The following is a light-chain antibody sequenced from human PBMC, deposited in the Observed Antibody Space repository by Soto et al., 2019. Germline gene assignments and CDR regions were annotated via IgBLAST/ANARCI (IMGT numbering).Light chain of an antibody. CDR2: LNSDGSH. CDR3: QPCGTGIRF. CDR1: SGHSSYA. V-gene: IGLV4-69*01. Sequence: QSVLTQSPSASASLGASVKLTCTLSSGHSSYAIAWHQQQPEKGPRYLMKLNSDGSHSKGDGIPDRFSGSSSGAERYLTISSLQSEDEADYYCQPCGTGIRFFGTGTTLTVL. J-gene: IGLJ1*01.